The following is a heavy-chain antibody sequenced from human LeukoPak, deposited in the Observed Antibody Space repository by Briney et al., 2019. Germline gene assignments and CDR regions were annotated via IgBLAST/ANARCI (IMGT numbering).Heavy chain of an antibody. J-gene: IGHJ6*03. CDR2: IIPIFGTA. CDR3: ARLAGSLWFGELLSMDV. Sequence: SVKVSCKASGGTFSSYAISWVRQAPGQGLEGMGGIIPIFGTANYAQKFQGRVTITADESTSTAYMELSSLRSEGTAVYYCARLAGSLWFGELLSMDVWGKGTTVTISS. CDR1: GGTFSSYA. D-gene: IGHD3-10*01. V-gene: IGHV1-69*13.